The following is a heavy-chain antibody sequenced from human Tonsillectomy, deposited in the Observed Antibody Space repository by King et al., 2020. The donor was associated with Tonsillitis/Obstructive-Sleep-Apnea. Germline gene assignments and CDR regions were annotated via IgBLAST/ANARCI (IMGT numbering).Heavy chain of an antibody. CDR1: GFTFSSYG. V-gene: IGHV3-33*01. Sequence: VQLVESGGGVVQPGRSLRLSFAASGFTFSSYGIHLVRQAPGKGLEWVAVIWDDGSNKYYADSVKGRFTISRDNSKNTLYLQMNSLSAEDTAVYYCARDQQGDAFDIWGQGTMVTVSS. CDR3: ARDQQGDAFDI. CDR2: IWDDGSNK. J-gene: IGHJ3*02.